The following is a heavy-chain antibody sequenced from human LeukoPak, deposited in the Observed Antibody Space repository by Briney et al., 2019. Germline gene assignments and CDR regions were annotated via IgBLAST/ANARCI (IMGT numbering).Heavy chain of an antibody. CDR2: INHSGST. CDR3: ARSKDILTGYCFDY. D-gene: IGHD3-9*01. V-gene: IGHV4-34*01. Sequence: SETLSLTCAVYGGSFSGYYWSWIRQPPGKGLEWIGEINHSGSTNYSPSLKSRVTISVDTSKNQFSLKLSSVTAADTAVYYCARSKDILTGYCFDYWGQGTLVTVSS. CDR1: GGSFSGYY. J-gene: IGHJ4*02.